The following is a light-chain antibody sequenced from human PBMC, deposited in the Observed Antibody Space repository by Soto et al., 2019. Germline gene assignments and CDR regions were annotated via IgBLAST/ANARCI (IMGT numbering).Light chain of an antibody. CDR3: ATWDDSLNGL. J-gene: IGLJ2*01. CDR2: SNN. V-gene: IGLV1-44*01. CDR1: SSNIGSNA. Sequence: QSVLTQPPSASGTPGQRVTISCSGRSSNIGSNAVNWYQQLPGTAPKLLIYSNNQRPSGVPDRFSGSKSGTSASLAISGLPSEDAAYYYCATWDDSLNGLFGGGTKLTVL.